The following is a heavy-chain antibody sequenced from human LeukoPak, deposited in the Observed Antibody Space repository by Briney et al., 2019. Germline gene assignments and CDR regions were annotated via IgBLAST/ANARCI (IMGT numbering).Heavy chain of an antibody. D-gene: IGHD1-26*01. CDR3: AKGGRGGSYYYFDY. Sequence: PGGSLRPSCAASGFTFSSYAMSWVRQAPGKGLEWVSAISGSGGSTYYADSVKGRFTISRDNSKNTLYLQMNSLRAEDTAVYYCAKGGRGGSYYYFDYWGQGTLVTVSS. CDR2: ISGSGGST. CDR1: GFTFSSYA. J-gene: IGHJ4*02. V-gene: IGHV3-23*01.